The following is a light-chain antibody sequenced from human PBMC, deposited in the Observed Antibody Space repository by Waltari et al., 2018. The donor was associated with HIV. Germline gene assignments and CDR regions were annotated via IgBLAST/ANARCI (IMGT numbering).Light chain of an antibody. V-gene: IGLV2-11*01. CDR3: CSYAGSYTR. CDR2: AVS. CDR1: RSDVGGYNY. Sequence: QFAMTQPRSVSGSPGQSVTFSCTGPRSDVGGYNYVSWYQQHPGKAPKLLIYAVSTRPSGVPDRFSGSKSGNTASLTISGLQAEDEADYYCCSYAGSYTRFGGGTKLTVL. J-gene: IGLJ2*01.